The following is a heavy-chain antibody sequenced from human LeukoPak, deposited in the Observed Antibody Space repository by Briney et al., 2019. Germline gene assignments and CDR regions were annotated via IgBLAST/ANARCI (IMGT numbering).Heavy chain of an antibody. CDR3: ARGMYYYDSSGYAFDI. Sequence: QPGGSLRLSCAASGFTFGSYEMNWVRQAPGKGLEWVSYISSSGSTIYYADSVKSRFTISRDNAKNSLYLQMNSLRAEDTAVYYCARGMYYYDSSGYAFDIWGQGTMVTVSS. D-gene: IGHD3-22*01. J-gene: IGHJ3*02. CDR1: GFTFGSYE. V-gene: IGHV3-48*03. CDR2: ISSSGSTI.